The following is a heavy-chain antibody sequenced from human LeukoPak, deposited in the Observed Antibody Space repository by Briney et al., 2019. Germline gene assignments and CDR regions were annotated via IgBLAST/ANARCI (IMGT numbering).Heavy chain of an antibody. D-gene: IGHD3-22*01. CDR2: INQDGSEK. Sequence: GGSLRLSCAASGFTFSSHWMSWVRQAPGKGLEWVANINQDGSEKYYVDSVKGRFTISRDNSKNTLYLQMNSLRAEDTAVYYCAKAGVLRDYDSSGFPYYYYMDVWGKGTTVTVSS. CDR3: AKAGVLRDYDSSGFPYYYYMDV. V-gene: IGHV3-7*03. CDR1: GFTFSSHW. J-gene: IGHJ6*03.